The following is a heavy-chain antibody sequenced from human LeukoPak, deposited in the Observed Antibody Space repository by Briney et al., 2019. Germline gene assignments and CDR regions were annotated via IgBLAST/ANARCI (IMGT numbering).Heavy chain of an antibody. CDR1: GYTFTGYY. Sequence: ASVTVSFTASGYTFTGYYMHWVRQAPGQGLEWMGWINPNSGGTNYAQKFQGRVTMTRDTSISTAYMELSRLRSDDTAVYYCGKEYYYDSSGIDYWGQGTLVTVSS. V-gene: IGHV1-2*02. D-gene: IGHD3-22*01. J-gene: IGHJ4*02. CDR3: GKEYYYDSSGIDY. CDR2: INPNSGGT.